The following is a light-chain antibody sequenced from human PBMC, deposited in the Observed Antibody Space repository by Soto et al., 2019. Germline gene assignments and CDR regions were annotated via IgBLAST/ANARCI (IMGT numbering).Light chain of an antibody. J-gene: IGKJ5*01. V-gene: IGKV3-15*01. Sequence: EVVMTHSPATLSLSPGERVTLSCMARQSVSSNLAWYQQKPGQAPRLRIYGASTRATGIPARFSGSGSGTDFTLTISSLEPEDYAVYYCQQRHMWPITCGQGTRLEI. CDR3: QQRHMWPIT. CDR2: GAS. CDR1: QSVSSN.